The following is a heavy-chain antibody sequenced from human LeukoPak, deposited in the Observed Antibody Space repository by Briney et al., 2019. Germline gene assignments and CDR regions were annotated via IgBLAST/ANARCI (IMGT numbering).Heavy chain of an antibody. J-gene: IGHJ4*02. CDR3: AKSETLAIRPFDFDY. CDR2: ISGSGGST. Sequence: PGGSLRLSCAASGFTFSSYAMSWVRQAPGKGLEWVSAISGSGGSTYYADSVKGRFTISRDNSKNTLYLQMNSLRAEDTALYYCAKSETLAIRPFDFDYWGQGILVTVSS. V-gene: IGHV3-23*01. CDR1: GFTFSSYA. D-gene: IGHD6-6*01.